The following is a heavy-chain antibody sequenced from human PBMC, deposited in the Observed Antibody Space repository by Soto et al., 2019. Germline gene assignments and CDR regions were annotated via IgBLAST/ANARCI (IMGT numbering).Heavy chain of an antibody. J-gene: IGHJ1*01. D-gene: IGHD2-15*01. CDR1: GGSFSGYY. V-gene: IGHV4-34*01. CDR3: ARLNGRYCSGGSCYSGYFRH. Sequence: SETLSLTCAVYGGSFSGYYWSWIRQPPGKGLEWIGEINHSGSTNYNPSLKSRVTISVDTSKNQFSLKLSSVTAADTAVYYCARLNGRYCSGGSCYSGYFRHWGQGTLVTVSS. CDR2: INHSGST.